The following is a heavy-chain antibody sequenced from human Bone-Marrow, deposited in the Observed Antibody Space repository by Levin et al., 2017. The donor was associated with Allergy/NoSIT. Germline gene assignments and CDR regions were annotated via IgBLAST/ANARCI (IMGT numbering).Heavy chain of an antibody. V-gene: IGHV3-30*01. CDR3: VRSAARNWFDP. J-gene: IGHJ5*02. CDR1: RSTFNNYA. D-gene: IGHD6-25*01. CDR2: ISYDGRNK. Sequence: TGGSLRLSCAASRSTFNNYAMHWVRQAPGKGLEWLPLISYDGRNKFYADSVKGRFTISRDNSKNTLYLQMNSLTTEDTAVYYCVRSAARNWFDPWGQGTLVTVSS.